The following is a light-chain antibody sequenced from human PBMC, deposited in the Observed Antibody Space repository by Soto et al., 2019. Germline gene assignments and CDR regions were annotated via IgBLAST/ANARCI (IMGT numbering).Light chain of an antibody. J-gene: IGKJ1*01. CDR3: QQYNSYSTWT. V-gene: IGKV1-5*01. Sequence: DIQMTQSPSTLSASVGDRVTITCRASQSISSWLAWYQQKPGKAPKLLIYDASSLESGVPSRFSGSGSWTEFTLTIISLQPDDFATYYCQQYNSYSTWTFGQGTKVEIK. CDR2: DAS. CDR1: QSISSW.